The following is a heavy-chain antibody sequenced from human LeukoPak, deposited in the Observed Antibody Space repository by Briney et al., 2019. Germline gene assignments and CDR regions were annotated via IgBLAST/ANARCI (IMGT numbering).Heavy chain of an antibody. J-gene: IGHJ4*02. D-gene: IGHD3-16*01. CDR1: GGAISSYH. V-gene: IGHV4-4*07. CDR2: IYTSGIT. Sequence: PSETLSLTCTVSGGAISSYHWSWIRQPAGKGLEWIGRIYTSGITNYNPSLKSRVTMSVDTSKNQFSLKPSSVTAADTAVYYCARVGDYALKDWGQGTLVTVSS. CDR3: ARVGDYALKD.